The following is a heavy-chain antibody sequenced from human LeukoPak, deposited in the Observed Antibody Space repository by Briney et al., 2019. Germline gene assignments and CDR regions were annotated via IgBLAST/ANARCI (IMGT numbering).Heavy chain of an antibody. D-gene: IGHD3-3*01. V-gene: IGHV4-38-2*02. CDR1: GYSISNGYY. CDR3: ARDDFWSGYYMDY. Sequence: PSETLSLTCAVAGYSISNGYYWGWIRQPPGKGLEWIGSIYHSGSSFYNPSLKSRVTISVDTSKNQFSLKLSSVTAADTAVYYCARDDFWSGYYMDYWGQGTLVTVSS. J-gene: IGHJ4*02. CDR2: IYHSGSS.